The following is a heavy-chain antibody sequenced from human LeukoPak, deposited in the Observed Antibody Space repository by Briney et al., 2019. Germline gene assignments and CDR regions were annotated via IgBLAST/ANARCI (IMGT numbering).Heavy chain of an antibody. J-gene: IGHJ4*02. V-gene: IGHV1-8*01. CDR2: MNPNSGNT. CDR1: GYTFTNYD. Sequence: ASVTVSCKASGYTFTNYDISWVRQATGQGLEWMGWMNPNSGNTGYAEKFQGRVTMTRDTSISTAYMELSSLRSDDTAVYYCARNSGLADCWGQGTLVTVSS. CDR3: ARNSGLADC. D-gene: IGHD5-12*01.